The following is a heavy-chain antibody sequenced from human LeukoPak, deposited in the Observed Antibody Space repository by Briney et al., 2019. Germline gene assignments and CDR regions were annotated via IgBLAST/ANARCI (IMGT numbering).Heavy chain of an antibody. V-gene: IGHV3-23*01. J-gene: IGHJ2*01. CDR2: ISDTGGTT. D-gene: IGHD3-3*01. CDR3: ARDHYDFWSAKDWYFDL. Sequence: PGGSLRLSCAASGFTFNNSVMSWVRQAPGKGLEWVSGISDTGGTTFSADSVRGRFTISRDNSKSTVSLQMNSLRAEDTAVYYCARDHYDFWSAKDWYFDLWGRGTLVTVSS. CDR1: GFTFNNSV.